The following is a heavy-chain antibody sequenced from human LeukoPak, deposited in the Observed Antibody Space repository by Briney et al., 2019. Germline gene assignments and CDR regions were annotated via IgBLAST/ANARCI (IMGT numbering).Heavy chain of an antibody. D-gene: IGHD5-18*01. CDR3: AREFGYSYGLVDY. Sequence: SVKVSCKASGGTFSSYAISWVRQAPGQGLEWMGRIIPILGIANYAQKFQGRVTITADKSTSTAYMELSSLRSEDTAVYYCAREFGYSYGLVDYWGQGTLVAVSS. V-gene: IGHV1-69*04. CDR2: IIPILGIA. CDR1: GGTFSSYA. J-gene: IGHJ4*02.